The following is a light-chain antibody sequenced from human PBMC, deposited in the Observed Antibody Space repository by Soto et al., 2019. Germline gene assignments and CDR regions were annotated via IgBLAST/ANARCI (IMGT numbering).Light chain of an antibody. CDR3: QNYNSAPYT. J-gene: IGKJ2*01. V-gene: IGKV1-27*01. Sequence: DIQMTQSPSSLSASVGDRVTITCRASQGISNYLAWYQQKPGKVPKVLIYAASTLQSWVPSRFSGSGSGTEFTLIISSLQAEDVATYYCQNYNSAPYTFGQGTKLEIK. CDR1: QGISNY. CDR2: AAS.